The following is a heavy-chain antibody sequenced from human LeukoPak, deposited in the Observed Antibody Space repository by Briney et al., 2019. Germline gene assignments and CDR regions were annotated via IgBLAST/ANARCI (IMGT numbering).Heavy chain of an antibody. Sequence: ASVTVSCKASGYTFTIYYMHWVRQAPGQGLEWMGIINPSGGSTSYAQKFQGRVTMTRDTSTSTVYMELSSLRSEDTAAYYCARDYRPGSPLWFGSPDYWGQGTLVTVSS. D-gene: IGHD3-10*01. CDR2: INPSGGST. V-gene: IGHV1-46*01. J-gene: IGHJ4*02. CDR1: GYTFTIYY. CDR3: ARDYRPGSPLWFGSPDY.